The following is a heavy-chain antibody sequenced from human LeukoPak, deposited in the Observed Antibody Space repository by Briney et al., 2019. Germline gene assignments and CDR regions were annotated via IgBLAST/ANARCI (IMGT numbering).Heavy chain of an antibody. CDR3: ATDVLLWFGATI. D-gene: IGHD3-10*01. Sequence: GGSLRLSCAAFGFTFSSYWMSWVRQAPGKGLEWVANIKQDGSEKYYVDSVKGRFTISRDNAKSSLYLQMNSLRAEDTAVYYCATDVLLWFGATIWGQGTLVTVSS. CDR1: GFTFSSYW. V-gene: IGHV3-7*03. J-gene: IGHJ4*02. CDR2: IKQDGSEK.